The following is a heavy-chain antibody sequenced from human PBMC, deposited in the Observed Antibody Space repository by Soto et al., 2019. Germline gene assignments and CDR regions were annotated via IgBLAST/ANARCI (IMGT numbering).Heavy chain of an antibody. CDR2: IYQSGSP. D-gene: IGHD4-17*01. Sequence: QVHLQESGPGLVKPSGTLSLTCAVSGGSISSSNWWSWVRQPPGKGLEWIGEIYQSGSPNYNPSLKSSLTISVDKSNNHFSLKLSSVTAADTAVYYCASTHGYGDSPLDYWGQGTLVTVSS. J-gene: IGHJ4*02. V-gene: IGHV4-4*02. CDR1: GGSISSSNW. CDR3: ASTHGYGDSPLDY.